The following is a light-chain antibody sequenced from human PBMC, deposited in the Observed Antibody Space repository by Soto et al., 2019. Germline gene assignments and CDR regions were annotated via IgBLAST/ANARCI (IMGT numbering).Light chain of an antibody. CDR3: SSSAGTKNMV. CDR2: EVN. V-gene: IGLV2-8*01. Sequence: SALTQPPSASGSPGQSVTISCTGTSSDVGASNYVSWYQQHPGKAPKLMISEVNKRPSGVPDRFSGSKSGNTASLTVSGLQAEDEADYYCSSSAGTKNMVFGGGTKLTVL. CDR1: SSDVGASNY. J-gene: IGLJ2*01.